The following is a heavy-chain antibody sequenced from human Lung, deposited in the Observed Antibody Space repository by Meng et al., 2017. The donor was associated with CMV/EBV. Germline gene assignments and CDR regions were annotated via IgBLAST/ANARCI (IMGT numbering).Heavy chain of an antibody. V-gene: IGHV4-34*01. CDR1: GGSFSGYY. Sequence: SETLSLTCAVYGGSFSGYYWSWIRQPPGKGLEWIGEINHSGSTNYNPSLKSRVTISVDTSKNQFSLKLSSVTAADTAVYYCARAWYYDFLAEKGNNWFAPWXQGTLVXVSS. D-gene: IGHD3-3*01. CDR2: INHSGST. J-gene: IGHJ5*02. CDR3: ARAWYYDFLAEKGNNWFAP.